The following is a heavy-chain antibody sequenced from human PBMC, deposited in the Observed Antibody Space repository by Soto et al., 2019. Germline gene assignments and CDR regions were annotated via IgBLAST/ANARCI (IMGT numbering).Heavy chain of an antibody. CDR3: VKPPSPLSIVVVTAGWFDP. V-gene: IGHV3-64D*06. D-gene: IGHD2-21*02. CDR1: GFTFSSYA. J-gene: IGHJ5*02. Sequence: PGGSLRLSCSASGFTFSSYAMHWVRQAPGKGLEYVSAISSNGGSTYYADSVKGRFTISRDNSKNTLYLQMSSLRAEDTAVYYCVKPPSPLSIVVVTAGWFDPWGQGTLVTVSS. CDR2: ISSNGGST.